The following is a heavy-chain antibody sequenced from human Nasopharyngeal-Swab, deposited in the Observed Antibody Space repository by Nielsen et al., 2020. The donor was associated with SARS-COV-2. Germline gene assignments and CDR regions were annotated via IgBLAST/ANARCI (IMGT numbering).Heavy chain of an antibody. CDR3: ARALADCSGGSCLGAFDI. CDR2: IKQDGSNK. Sequence: PGKGLEGVANIKQDGSNKYYADSVKGRSTISRDNSKNTLYLQMNSLRAEDTAVYYCARALADCSGGSCLGAFDIWGQGTMVTVSS. J-gene: IGHJ3*02. D-gene: IGHD2-15*01. V-gene: IGHV3-33*01.